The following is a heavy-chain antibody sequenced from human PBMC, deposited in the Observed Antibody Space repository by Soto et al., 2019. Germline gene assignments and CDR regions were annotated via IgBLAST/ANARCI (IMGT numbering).Heavy chain of an antibody. CDR3: VSRNIAAAGTPNWSAP. CDR2: IYYSGST. V-gene: IGHV4-39*01. J-gene: IGHJ5*02. D-gene: IGHD6-13*01. CDR1: GGSISSSSYY. Sequence: PSETLSLTCTVSGGSISSSSYYWGWIRQPPGKGLEWIGSIYYSGSTYYNPSLKSRVTISVDTSKNQFSLKLSSVTAAETAVYYCVSRNIAAAGTPNWSAPGGQGPLVTVSS.